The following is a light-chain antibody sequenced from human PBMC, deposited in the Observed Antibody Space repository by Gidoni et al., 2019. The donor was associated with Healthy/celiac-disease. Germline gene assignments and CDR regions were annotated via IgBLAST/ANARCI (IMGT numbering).Light chain of an antibody. Sequence: QSVLTQPPSAPGTPGQRVTLSCSGSSSNIGSNTVNWYQQLPGTAPKLLIYSNNQRPSGVPDRFSGSKSGTSASLAISGLQSEDEADYYCAAWDDSLNGWVFGGGTKLTVL. V-gene: IGLV1-44*01. CDR3: AAWDDSLNGWV. J-gene: IGLJ3*02. CDR2: SNN. CDR1: SSNIGSNT.